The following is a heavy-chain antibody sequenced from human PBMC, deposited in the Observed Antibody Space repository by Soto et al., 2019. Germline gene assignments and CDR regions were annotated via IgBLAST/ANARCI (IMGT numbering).Heavy chain of an antibody. J-gene: IGHJ4*02. CDR1: GGSIXSXXYX. Sequence: QVQLQESGPGLVKPSQTLSLTCTVSGGSIXSXXYXXXWIXXPPGKGLEWIGYIYYSGSTYYNPSLKSRVTISVDTSKNQFSLXXSSXTXADTXXYXXXXXXXXXDXFDYWGQGTLVTVSS. CDR3: XXXXXXXDXFDY. V-gene: IGHV4-30-4*01. CDR2: IYYSGST.